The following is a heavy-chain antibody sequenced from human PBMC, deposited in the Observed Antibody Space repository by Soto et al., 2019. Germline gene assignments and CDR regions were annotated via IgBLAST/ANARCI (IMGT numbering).Heavy chain of an antibody. CDR2: ISGDGTIT. J-gene: IGHJ4*02. V-gene: IGHV3-74*01. D-gene: IGHD6-13*01. Sequence: GGSLRLSCAASGFTFSAYWMSWVRQAPGKGLVWVSRISGDGTITTYADSVKGRFTTSRDNARNTLYLQMNCLGGDDTAVYYCARIWQQLDNWGQGSLVTVSS. CDR3: ARIWQQLDN. CDR1: GFTFSAYW.